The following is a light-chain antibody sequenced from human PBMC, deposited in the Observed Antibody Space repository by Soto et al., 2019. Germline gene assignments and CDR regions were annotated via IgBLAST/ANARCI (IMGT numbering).Light chain of an antibody. V-gene: IGLV1-36*01. CDR2: QDD. J-gene: IGLJ3*02. Sequence: QSVLTQPPSVSEAPRQRVTISCSGSTSNIGNNAVNWYQQLPGKAPKVLIFQDDVLPSGVSDRFFGSKSGTSASLAISGLQSEDEADYYCASWDASLEGWVFGGGTKLTVL. CDR1: TSNIGNNA. CDR3: ASWDASLEGWV.